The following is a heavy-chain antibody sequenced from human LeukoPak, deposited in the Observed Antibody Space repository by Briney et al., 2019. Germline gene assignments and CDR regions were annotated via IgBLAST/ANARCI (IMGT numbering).Heavy chain of an antibody. CDR1: GFTFSSYG. CDR2: ISYDGSNK. V-gene: IGHV3-30*18. D-gene: IGHD1-26*01. J-gene: IGHJ6*02. CDR3: AKDVWELRGLYYYYYYGMDV. Sequence: GGSLRLSCAASGFTFSSYGMHWVRQAPGKGLEWVAVISYDGSNKYYADSVKGRFTITRDNSKNTLYLQMNSPRAEDTAVYYCAKDVWELRGLYYYYYYGMDVWGQGTTVTVSS.